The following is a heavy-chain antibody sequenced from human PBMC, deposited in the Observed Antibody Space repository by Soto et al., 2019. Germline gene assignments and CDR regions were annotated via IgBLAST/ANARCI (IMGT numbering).Heavy chain of an antibody. D-gene: IGHD3-10*01. CDR1: GGSISSGGYY. CDR2: IYYSGST. J-gene: IGHJ6*02. Sequence: PSETLSLTCTVSGGSISSGGYYWSWIRQHPGKGLEWIGYIYYSGSTYYNPSLKSRVTISVDTSKNQFSLKLSSVTAADTAVYYCARSQWFGETLYYYYGMDVWGQGTTVTV. CDR3: ARSQWFGETLYYYYGMDV. V-gene: IGHV4-31*03.